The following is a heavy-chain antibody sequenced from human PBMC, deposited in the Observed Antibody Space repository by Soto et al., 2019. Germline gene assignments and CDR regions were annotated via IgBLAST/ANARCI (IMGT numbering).Heavy chain of an antibody. J-gene: IGHJ4*02. CDR2: IYSGGST. D-gene: IGHD5-18*01. CDR3: ARHGYNYGGGYFAY. CDR1: GVTVSSNY. Sequence: EVQLVESGGGLVQPGGSLRLSCAASGVTVSSNYMSWVRQAPGKGLEWVSVIYSGGSTYYADSVKGRFTISRDNSKSTLYLQMNSLRAEDTAVYYCARHGYNYGGGYFAYWGQGTLVTVSS. V-gene: IGHV3-66*04.